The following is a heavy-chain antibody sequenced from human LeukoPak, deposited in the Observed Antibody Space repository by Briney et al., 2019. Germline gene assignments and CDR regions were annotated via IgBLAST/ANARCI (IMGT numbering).Heavy chain of an antibody. J-gene: IGHJ4*02. V-gene: IGHV1-69*04. Sequence: SVKVSCKTSGGTFNNYIISWVRQAPGQGLEWVGTIILILDVANYAQKFQGRVTITADTSTSTAHMELSDLGSEDTAVYFCAREPEGLTTESHWGQGTLVTVSS. CDR1: GGTFNNYI. CDR3: AREPEGLTTESH. D-gene: IGHD1-14*01. CDR2: IILILDVA.